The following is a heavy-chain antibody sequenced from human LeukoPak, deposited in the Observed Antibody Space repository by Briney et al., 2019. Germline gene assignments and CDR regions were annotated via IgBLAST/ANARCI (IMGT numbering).Heavy chain of an antibody. J-gene: IGHJ4*02. D-gene: IGHD6-13*01. CDR3: AKVVQYTASTGTGLDY. CDR1: GFTFSSYS. CDR2: IWNDGSYE. Sequence: GGSLRLSCAASGFTFSSYSMNWVRQAPGKGLDWVAVIWNDGSYEYYADPVKGRFTISRDNPKNTLYLQMNSLRAEDTAIYYCAKVVQYTASTGTGLDYWGQGTLVTVSS. V-gene: IGHV3-33*06.